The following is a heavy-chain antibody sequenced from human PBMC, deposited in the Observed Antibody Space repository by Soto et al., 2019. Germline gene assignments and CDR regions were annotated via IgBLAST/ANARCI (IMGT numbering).Heavy chain of an antibody. CDR1: GGSISSYY. Sequence: QVQLQESGPGLVKPSETLSLTCTVSGGSISSYYWSWIRQPPGKGLEWIGYIYYSGSTNYNPSLKSGANISVDTSKTQFSLKLSSVTAADTGVYYCASYGSGSYQRFEPWGQGTLVTVSS. CDR3: ASYGSGSYQRFEP. J-gene: IGHJ5*02. V-gene: IGHV4-59*01. D-gene: IGHD3-10*01. CDR2: IYYSGST.